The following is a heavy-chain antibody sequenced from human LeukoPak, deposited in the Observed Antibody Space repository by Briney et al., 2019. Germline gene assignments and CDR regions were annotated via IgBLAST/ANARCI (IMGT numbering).Heavy chain of an antibody. Sequence: SQTLSLTCTVSGGSISSGSYYWSWIRQPAGKGLEWIGRIYTSGSTNYNPSLKSRVTISVDTSKNQFSLKLSSVTAADTAVYYCARLPGAKGAFDIWGQGTMVTVSS. CDR3: ARLPGAKGAFDI. D-gene: IGHD1-26*01. V-gene: IGHV4-61*02. CDR1: GGSISSGSYY. CDR2: IYTSGST. J-gene: IGHJ3*02.